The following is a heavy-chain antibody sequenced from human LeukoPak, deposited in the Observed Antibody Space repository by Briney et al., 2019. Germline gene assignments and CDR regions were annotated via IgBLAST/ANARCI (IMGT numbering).Heavy chain of an antibody. CDR1: GFTFSTFW. D-gene: IGHD3-9*01. CDR2: IKQDGSEK. J-gene: IGHJ4*02. CDR3: ARAGLRYFDWLTDNDY. Sequence: GGSLRLSCAVSGFTFSTFWMSWVRQAPGKGLEWVANIKQDGSEKYYVDSVKGRFTISRDNAKNSLYLQMNSLRAEDTAVYYCARAGLRYFDWLTDNDYWGQGTLVTVSS. V-gene: IGHV3-7*01.